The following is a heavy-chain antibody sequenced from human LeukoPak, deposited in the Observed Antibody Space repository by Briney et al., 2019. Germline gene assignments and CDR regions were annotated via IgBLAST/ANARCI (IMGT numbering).Heavy chain of an antibody. V-gene: IGHV4-30-4*08. J-gene: IGHJ6*03. Sequence: SETLSLTCTVSGGSISSGDYYWSWIRQPPGKGLEWIGYIYYSGSTYYNPSLKSRVTMSVDTSKNQFSLKLSSVTAADTAVYYCARVRFLEWPKNYYYMDVWGKGTTVTVSS. D-gene: IGHD3-3*01. CDR2: IYYSGST. CDR1: GGSISSGDYY. CDR3: ARVRFLEWPKNYYYMDV.